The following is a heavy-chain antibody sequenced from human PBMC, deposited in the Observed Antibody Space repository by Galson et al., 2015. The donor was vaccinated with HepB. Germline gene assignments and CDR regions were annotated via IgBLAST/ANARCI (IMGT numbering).Heavy chain of an antibody. CDR2: IDWDDDK. D-gene: IGHD6-13*01. CDR1: GFSLSTSGMC. CDR3: ARIGYSSSWHWYSDL. Sequence: PALVKPTQTLTLTCTFSGFSLSTSGMCVSWIRQPPGKALEWLALIDWDDDKYYSTSLKTRLTISKDTSKNQVVLTMTNMDPVDTATYYCARIGYSSSWHWYSDLWGRGTLVTVSS. V-gene: IGHV2-70*01. J-gene: IGHJ2*01.